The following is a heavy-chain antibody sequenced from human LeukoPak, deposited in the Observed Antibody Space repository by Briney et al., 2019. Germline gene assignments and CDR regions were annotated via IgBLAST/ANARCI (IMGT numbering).Heavy chain of an antibody. CDR2: IYPGDSDT. V-gene: IGHV5-51*01. CDR1: GYSFTSYW. CDR3: ARLRANHYGSLDF. J-gene: IGHJ4*02. D-gene: IGHD3-10*01. Sequence: GESLKISCKGSGYSFTSYWIGWVRQMPGKGLEWMGIIYPGDSDTKYSPSFQGHVTIAVDKSFSTAYLQWSSLKPSDTATYYCARLRANHYGSLDFWGQGTLVTVSS.